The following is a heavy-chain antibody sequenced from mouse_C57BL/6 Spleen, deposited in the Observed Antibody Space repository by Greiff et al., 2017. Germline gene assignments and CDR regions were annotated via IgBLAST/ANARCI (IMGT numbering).Heavy chain of an antibody. CDR2: IDPSDSET. Sequence: VQLQQPGAELVRPGSSVKLSCKASGYTFTSYWMHWVKQRPIQGLEWIGNIDPSDSETHSNQKFKDKATLTVDKSSSTAYMQLSSLTSEDSAVYYCARGHIYYDNYVFDYWGQGTTLTVSS. CDR1: GYTFTSYW. CDR3: ARGHIYYDNYVFDY. J-gene: IGHJ2*01. V-gene: IGHV1-52*01. D-gene: IGHD2-1*01.